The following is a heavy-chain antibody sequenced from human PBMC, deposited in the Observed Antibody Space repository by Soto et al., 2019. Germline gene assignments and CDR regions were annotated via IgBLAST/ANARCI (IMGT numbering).Heavy chain of an antibody. D-gene: IGHD5-18*01. CDR3: ARDVDTAMVLSFIRTLYSFDY. CDR1: GYTFTSYG. Sequence: GASVKVSCKXSGYTFTSYGISWVRQAPGQGLEWMGWISAYNGNTNYAQKLQGRVTMTTDTSTSTAYMELRSLRSDDTAVYYCARDVDTAMVLSFIRTLYSFDYWGQGTLVTVSS. CDR2: ISAYNGNT. J-gene: IGHJ4*02. V-gene: IGHV1-18*01.